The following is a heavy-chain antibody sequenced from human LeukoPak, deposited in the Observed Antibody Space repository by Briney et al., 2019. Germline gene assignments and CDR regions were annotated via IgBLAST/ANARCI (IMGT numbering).Heavy chain of an antibody. CDR3: ARVKYSRWYYYMDV. J-gene: IGHJ6*03. V-gene: IGHV4-34*01. CDR1: GGSFSGYY. D-gene: IGHD6-6*01. Sequence: SETLSLTCAVYGGSFSGYYWSWIRQPPGKGLEWIGEINHSGSTNYNPSLKSRVTISVDTSKNQFSLKLSSVTAADTAVYYCARVKYSRWYYYMDVWGKGTTVIVSS. CDR2: INHSGST.